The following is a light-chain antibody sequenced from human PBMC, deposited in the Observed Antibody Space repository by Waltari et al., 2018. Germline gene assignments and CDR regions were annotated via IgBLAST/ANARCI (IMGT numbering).Light chain of an antibody. Sequence: EIVMTQFPATLSVSPGDRATLSCRASQNVRTKLAWYQHRPGQPPRLLIHDASTRASDMPPRFSGRGSGTDFTLTISSLQSEDFAVYYCQQYNEWSPLTFGGGTQIDIK. CDR1: QNVRTK. CDR2: DAS. CDR3: QQYNEWSPLT. V-gene: IGKV3-15*01. J-gene: IGKJ4*01.